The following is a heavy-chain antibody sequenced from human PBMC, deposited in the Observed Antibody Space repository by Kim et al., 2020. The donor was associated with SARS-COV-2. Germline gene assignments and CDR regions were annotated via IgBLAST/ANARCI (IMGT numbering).Heavy chain of an antibody. J-gene: IGHJ6*02. D-gene: IGHD5-18*01. CDR1: GGSISSSSYY. Sequence: SETLSLTCTVSGGSISSSSYYWGWIRHPPGKGLEWIGSIYYSGSTYYNPSLKSRVTISVDTSKNQFSLKLSSVTAADTAVYYCARTGGYSYGLYYYGMDVWGQGTTVTVSS. CDR3: ARTGGYSYGLYYYGMDV. CDR2: IYYSGST. V-gene: IGHV4-39*01.